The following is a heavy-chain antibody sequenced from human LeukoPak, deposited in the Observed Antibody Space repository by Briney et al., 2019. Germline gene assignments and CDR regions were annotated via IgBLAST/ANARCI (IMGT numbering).Heavy chain of an antibody. J-gene: IGHJ4*02. V-gene: IGHV3-74*01. D-gene: IGHD6-6*01. Sequence: GGSLRLSCTASGFTFSDFALSWVRQAPGRGLVWVSHINSDGSSTSYADSVKGRFTISRDNAKNTLYLQMNSLRAEDTAVYYCARVGSSLLYFDYWGQGTLVTVSS. CDR2: INSDGSST. CDR3: ARVGSSLLYFDY. CDR1: GFTFSDFA.